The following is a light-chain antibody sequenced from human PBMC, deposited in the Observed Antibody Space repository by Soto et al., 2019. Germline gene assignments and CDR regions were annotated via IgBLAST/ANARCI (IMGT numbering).Light chain of an antibody. CDR3: QVWDTSSDQGV. CDR2: EDS. J-gene: IGLJ1*01. Sequence: SYELTQTPSVSVAPGQTATVPCGGNNVGSKSAHWYQQKPGQAPVLVVYEDSGRPSGVPERFSGSNSGITATLTISRVEAADEADYYCQVWDTSSDQGVCGTGTKVTVL. CDR1: NVGSKS. V-gene: IGLV3-21*02.